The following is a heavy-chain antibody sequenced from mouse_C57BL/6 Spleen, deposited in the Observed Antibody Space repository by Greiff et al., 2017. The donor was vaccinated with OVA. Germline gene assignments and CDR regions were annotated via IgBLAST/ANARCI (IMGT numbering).Heavy chain of an antibody. J-gene: IGHJ2*01. CDR2: INPNTGGT. CDR3: ARDPAVDY. V-gene: IGHV1-26*01. Sequence: EVQLQQSGPELVKPGASVKISCKASGYTFTDYYMNWVKQSHGKSLEWIGDINPNTGGTSYNQKFKGKATLTVDKSSSTAYMELRSLTSEDSAVYYCARDPAVDYWGQGTTLTVSS. CDR1: GYTFTDYY.